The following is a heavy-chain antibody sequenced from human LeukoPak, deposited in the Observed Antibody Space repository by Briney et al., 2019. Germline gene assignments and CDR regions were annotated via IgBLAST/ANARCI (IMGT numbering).Heavy chain of an antibody. D-gene: IGHD1-26*01. J-gene: IGHJ4*02. CDR1: GFTFDDYA. CDR2: ISWNSGSI. V-gene: IGHV3-9*01. CDR3: AKDIEAEYNGSSNYFDY. Sequence: SGGSLRLSCAASGFTFDDYAMHWVRQAPGKGLEWVSGISWNSGSIGYADSVKGRFTISRDNAKNSLYLQMNSLRAEDTALYYCAKDIEAEYNGSSNYFDYWGQGTLVTVSS.